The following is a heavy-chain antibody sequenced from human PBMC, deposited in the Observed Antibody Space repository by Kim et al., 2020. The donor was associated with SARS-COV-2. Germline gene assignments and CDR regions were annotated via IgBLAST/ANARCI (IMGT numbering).Heavy chain of an antibody. CDR3: AKDRTPGIWFGELLDY. V-gene: IGHV3-23*01. D-gene: IGHD3-10*01. J-gene: IGHJ4*02. Sequence: VKRPFTTSRDNSKNTLYLQMNSLRAEDTAVYYCAKDRTPGIWFGELLDYWGQGTLVTVSS.